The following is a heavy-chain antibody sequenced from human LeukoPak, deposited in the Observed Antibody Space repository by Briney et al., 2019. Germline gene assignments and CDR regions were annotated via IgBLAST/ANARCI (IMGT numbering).Heavy chain of an antibody. CDR2: ISGSGGST. V-gene: IGHV3-23*01. CDR1: GFTFTTYA. CDR3: AKDLGDYEDY. J-gene: IGHJ4*02. D-gene: IGHD4-17*01. Sequence: GGSLRLSCAASGFTFTTYAMSWVRQAPGRGLEWVSAISGSGGSTYYADSVKGRFTISRDNSKNTLYLQMNSLRAEDTAIYYCAKDLGDYEDYWGQGTLVIVSS.